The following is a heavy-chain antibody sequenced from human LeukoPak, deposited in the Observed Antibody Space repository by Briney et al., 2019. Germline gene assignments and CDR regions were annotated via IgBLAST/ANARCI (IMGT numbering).Heavy chain of an antibody. CDR1: GGSISSYY. V-gene: IGHV4-39*07. D-gene: IGHD5-18*01. Sequence: PSETLSLTCTVSGGSISSYYWGWIRQPPGKGLEWIGSIYYSGSTYYNPSLKSRVTISVDTSKNQFSLKLSSVTAADTAVYYCARRGGYSYGPFDDWGQGTLVTVSS. CDR3: ARRGGYSYGPFDD. CDR2: IYYSGST. J-gene: IGHJ4*02.